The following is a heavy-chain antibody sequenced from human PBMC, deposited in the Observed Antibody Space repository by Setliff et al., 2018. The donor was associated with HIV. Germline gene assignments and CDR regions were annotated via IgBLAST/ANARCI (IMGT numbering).Heavy chain of an antibody. J-gene: IGHJ3*02. CDR1: DYTFTTYW. V-gene: IGHV5-51*01. CDR2: IYPDDSNI. CDR3: ARRDGRSMNAFEI. Sequence: PGESLKISCKALDYTFTTYWIGWVRQKPGEGLEWMGIIYPDDSNIKYNPSFQNQVTISADKSISTAYLQVHNLKASDTATYYCARRDGRSMNAFEIWGPGTMVTVSS. D-gene: IGHD6-13*01.